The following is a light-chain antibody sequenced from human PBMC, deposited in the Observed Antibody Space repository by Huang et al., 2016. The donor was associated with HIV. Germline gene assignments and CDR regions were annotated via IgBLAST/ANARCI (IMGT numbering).Light chain of an antibody. CDR1: QDIKNY. Sequence: DIQMTQYPSSLSASVGDRVTITCRASQDIKNYLAWYQQKAGQVPKLLIYAASSLQSGVPSRFSGRGSGTDFTLSIISLQPEDVAISYCQRYDSVPRTFGQGTKVDIK. V-gene: IGKV1-27*01. J-gene: IGKJ1*01. CDR3: QRYDSVPRT. CDR2: AAS.